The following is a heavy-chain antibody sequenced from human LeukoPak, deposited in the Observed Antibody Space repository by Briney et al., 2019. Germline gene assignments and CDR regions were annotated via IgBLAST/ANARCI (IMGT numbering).Heavy chain of an antibody. Sequence: SVKVSCKASVGTFSRYAISWVRQAPGQGLEWMEVYIPICGTENSAQKCQGRVTIAADESTSTAYMEMSSVRAEATAVYYCARSTGGEPRGRLDHWGQGTLVTVSS. J-gene: IGHJ4*02. CDR1: VGTFSRYA. CDR2: YIPICGTE. V-gene: IGHV1-69*13. D-gene: IGHD7-27*01. CDR3: ARSTGGEPRGRLDH.